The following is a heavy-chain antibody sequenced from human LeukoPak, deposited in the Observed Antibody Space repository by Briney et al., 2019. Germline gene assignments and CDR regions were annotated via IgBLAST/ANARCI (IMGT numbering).Heavy chain of an antibody. J-gene: IGHJ1*01. CDR3: ARVWNYHDSSGYLEYFQE. Sequence: ASVKVSCKASGYXFTGYYIHWVRQAPGQGLEWMGRINPNSGGTKYAQEFQGRGTMTRDTSICTAYMELSSLRSDDTAVYYCARVWNYHDSSGYLEYFQEWGQGTLVTVSS. CDR1: GYXFTGYY. D-gene: IGHD3-22*01. V-gene: IGHV1-2*06. CDR2: INPNSGGT.